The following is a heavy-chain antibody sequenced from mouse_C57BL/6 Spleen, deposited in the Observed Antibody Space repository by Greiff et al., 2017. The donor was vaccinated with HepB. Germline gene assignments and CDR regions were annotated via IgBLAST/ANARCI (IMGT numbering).Heavy chain of an antibody. V-gene: IGHV3-3*01. Sequence: EVHLVESGPSLVRPSQTLSLTCTVTGFSINSDCYWIWIRQFPGIKLEYIGYTFYSGITYYNPSLESRTYITRDTSKNQFSLKLSSVTTEDTATYYCARARTDYYAMDYWGQGTSVTVSS. J-gene: IGHJ4*01. CDR3: ARARTDYYAMDY. CDR2: TFYSGIT. CDR1: GFSINSDCY.